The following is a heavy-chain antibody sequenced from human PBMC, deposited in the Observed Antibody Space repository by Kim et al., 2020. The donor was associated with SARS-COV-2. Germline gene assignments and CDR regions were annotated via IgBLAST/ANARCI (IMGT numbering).Heavy chain of an antibody. CDR3: ARMGRTMIVVAQGMDV. J-gene: IGHJ6*02. V-gene: IGHV3-21*01. CDR2: ISSSSSYI. D-gene: IGHD3-22*01. Sequence: GGSLRLSCAASGFTFSSYSMNWVRQAPGKGLEWVSSISSSSSYIYYADSVKGRFTISRDNAKNSLYLQMNSLRAEDTAVYYCARMGRTMIVVAQGMDVWGQGTTVTVSS. CDR1: GFTFSSYS.